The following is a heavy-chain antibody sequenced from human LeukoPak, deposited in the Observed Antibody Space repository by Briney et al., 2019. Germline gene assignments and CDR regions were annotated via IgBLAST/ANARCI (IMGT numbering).Heavy chain of an antibody. CDR3: ARTNVVVEPATIAYYYYMDV. Sequence: GGSLRLSCAASGFTFSSYSMNWVRQAPGKGLEWVSSISSSSSYIYYADSVKGRFTISRDNAKNSLYLQMNSLRAEDTAVYFCARTNVVVEPATIAYYYYMDVWGKGTTVTISS. CDR2: ISSSSSYI. V-gene: IGHV3-21*01. D-gene: IGHD2-2*01. CDR1: GFTFSSYS. J-gene: IGHJ6*03.